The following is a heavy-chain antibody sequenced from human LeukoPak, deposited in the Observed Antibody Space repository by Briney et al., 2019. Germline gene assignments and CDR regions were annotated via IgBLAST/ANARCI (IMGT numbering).Heavy chain of an antibody. D-gene: IGHD3-10*01. Sequence: GGSLRLSCAASGFTFRSHGMHWVRQAPGKGLEWVAGIWYDGSNEDYADSVKGRFTISRDNSKNTLYLQMNSLRVEDTAVYYCARDGQNGSPYATDVWGQGTTVTVSS. V-gene: IGHV3-33*01. J-gene: IGHJ6*02. CDR1: GFTFRSHG. CDR3: ARDGQNGSPYATDV. CDR2: IWYDGSNE.